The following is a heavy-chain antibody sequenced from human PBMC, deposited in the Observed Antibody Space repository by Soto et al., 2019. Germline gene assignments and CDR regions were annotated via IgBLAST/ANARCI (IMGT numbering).Heavy chain of an antibody. Sequence: SETLSLTCTFSGGSVSSGGHYWSWIRQYPGKGLQWIGYFYDYGKTYYNPSLKSRVTISRDRSTNQFSLRLSSVTAADTALYYCATYYYESSGYPKWFDSWGQGIQVTVSS. CDR2: FYDYGKT. CDR1: GGSVSSGGHY. J-gene: IGHJ5*01. CDR3: ATYYYESSGYPKWFDS. D-gene: IGHD3-22*01. V-gene: IGHV4-31*03.